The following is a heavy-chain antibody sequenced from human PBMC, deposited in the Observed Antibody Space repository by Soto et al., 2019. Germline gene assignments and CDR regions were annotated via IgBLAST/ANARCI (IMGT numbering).Heavy chain of an antibody. J-gene: IGHJ4*02. Sequence: GGSLRLSCTVSGFSVSSNRLGWVRQAPAKGLEWASVISSGGNTDYADSVRGRFTISRDSSRNTVYLQMNSLRPEDTAVYYCARVQSDSNGWYLFDYWGRGSLVTGSS. CDR3: ARVQSDSNGWYLFDY. D-gene: IGHD6-13*01. CDR2: ISSGGNT. CDR1: GFSVSSNR. V-gene: IGHV3-53*05.